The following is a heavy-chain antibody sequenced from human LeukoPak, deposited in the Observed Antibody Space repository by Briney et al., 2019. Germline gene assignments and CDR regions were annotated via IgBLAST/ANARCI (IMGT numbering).Heavy chain of an antibody. CDR2: IYYRGST. J-gene: IGHJ4*02. CDR3: ARVEYRRSFDY. V-gene: IGHV4-59*01. D-gene: IGHD6-6*01. CDR1: GGSISSYY. Sequence: TSETLSLTCTVSGGSISSYYWSWIRQPPGKGLEWIGDIYYRGSTNYNPSLQSRVTISVDTSKNKFSLKLSSVPAEDKAVYYCARVEYRRSFDYWGQGTLVAVSS.